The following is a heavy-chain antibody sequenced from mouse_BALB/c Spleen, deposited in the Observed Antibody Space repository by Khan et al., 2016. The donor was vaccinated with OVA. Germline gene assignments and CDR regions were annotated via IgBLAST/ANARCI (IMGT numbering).Heavy chain of an antibody. D-gene: IGHD2-14*01. Sequence: VKLMESGAELARPGASVKMSCKASGYTFTSYTIHWIKKRPGQGLEWIGYINPINGYTNYNQKFKDKATLTTDKSSTTAYLQLSSLTSDDSAVYNCVRDGADHRNDGWFAYWGQGTLVTVSA. V-gene: IGHV1-4*01. CDR3: VRDGADHRNDGWFAY. J-gene: IGHJ3*01. CDR2: INPINGYT. CDR1: GYTFTSYT.